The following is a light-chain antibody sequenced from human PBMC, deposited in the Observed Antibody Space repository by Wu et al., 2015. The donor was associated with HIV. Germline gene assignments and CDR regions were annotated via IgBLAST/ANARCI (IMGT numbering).Light chain of an antibody. CDR3: QQYTVYPWT. V-gene: IGKV1-5*03. Sequence: DIQMTQSPSTLSASVGDRVTITCRASQSISSWLAWYQQKPGKAPKLLIYKASSLESGVPSRFSGSGSGAEFTLTISSLQPDDFATYYCQQYTVYPWTFGQGTKVEI. CDR1: QSISSW. CDR2: KAS. J-gene: IGKJ1*01.